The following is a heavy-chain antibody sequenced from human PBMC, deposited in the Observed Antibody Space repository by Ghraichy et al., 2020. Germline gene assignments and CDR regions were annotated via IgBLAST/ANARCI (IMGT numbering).Heavy chain of an antibody. Sequence: GGSLRLSCAGSGFIFKSYAMSWVRQAPGKGLEWVSAISGSGGSTYYADSVKGRFTISRDNSKNTLYLQMNSLRVEDTALYYCAKGLWGGSYYPLGYWGQGTLVTVSS. CDR1: GFIFKSYA. V-gene: IGHV3-23*01. J-gene: IGHJ4*02. CDR2: ISGSGGST. D-gene: IGHD1-26*01. CDR3: AKGLWGGSYYPLGY.